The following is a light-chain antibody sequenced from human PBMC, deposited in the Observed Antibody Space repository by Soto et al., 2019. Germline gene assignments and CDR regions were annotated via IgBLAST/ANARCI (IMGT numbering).Light chain of an antibody. CDR2: WAS. Sequence: DIVMTQSPDSLSVSLGERATINCKSSQSVLYSSNNKNYLAGYQQKPGQPPKLLMYWASTQESGVPDRFSGSGSGTHFTSTISSLQAEDVAVCYCQQYYSTLWTFGQGTKVEIK. V-gene: IGKV4-1*01. CDR1: QSVLYSSNNKNY. J-gene: IGKJ1*01. CDR3: QQYYSTLWT.